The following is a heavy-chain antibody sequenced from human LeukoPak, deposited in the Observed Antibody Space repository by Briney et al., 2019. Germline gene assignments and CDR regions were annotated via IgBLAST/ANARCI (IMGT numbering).Heavy chain of an antibody. CDR1: GGTFSSYA. V-gene: IGHV1-69*01. J-gene: IGHJ3*02. CDR3: ARGWIQLWFGDAFDI. CDR2: IIPIFGTA. D-gene: IGHD5-18*01. Sequence: ASVTVSCTASGGTFSSYAISWVRQAPGQGLEWMGGIIPIFGTANYAQKFQGRVTITADESTSTAYMELSSLRSEDTAVYYCARGWIQLWFGDAFDIWGQGTMVTVSS.